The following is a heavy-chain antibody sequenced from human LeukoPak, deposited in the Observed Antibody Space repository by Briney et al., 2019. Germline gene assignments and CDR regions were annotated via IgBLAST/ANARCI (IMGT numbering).Heavy chain of an antibody. CDR3: ASLSLLWFGEYK. CDR2: INPNSGGT. J-gene: IGHJ4*02. D-gene: IGHD3-10*01. Sequence: ASVKVSCKASGYTFTGYYMHWVRQAPGQGLEWMGWINPNSGGTNYAQKFQGRVTMTRDTSISTAYMELSRLRSDDTAVYYRASLSLLWFGEYKWGQGTLVTVSS. V-gene: IGHV1-2*02. CDR1: GYTFTGYY.